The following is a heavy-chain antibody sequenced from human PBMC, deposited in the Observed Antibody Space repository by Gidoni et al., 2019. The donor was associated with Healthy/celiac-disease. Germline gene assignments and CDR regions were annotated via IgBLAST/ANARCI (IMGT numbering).Heavy chain of an antibody. CDR2: IWDDGSNK. Sequence: QVHLVESGGGVVQPGRSLILSCAASGFTFISYGMHWVRQAPGKGLEGVEVIWDDGSNKYYADSVKGRFTISRDNSKNKLYLQMNSLRAEDTAVYYCARDVGSYYYYYMDVWGKGTTVTVSS. D-gene: IGHD2-15*01. V-gene: IGHV3-33*08. CDR1: GFTFISYG. CDR3: ARDVGSYYYYYMDV. J-gene: IGHJ6*03.